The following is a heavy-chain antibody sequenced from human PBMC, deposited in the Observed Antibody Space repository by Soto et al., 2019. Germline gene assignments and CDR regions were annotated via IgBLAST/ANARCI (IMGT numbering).Heavy chain of an antibody. V-gene: IGHV4-59*01. CDR2: IYYSGST. CDR3: ARASDFDN. CDR1: GGSLSGYY. Sequence: QVQLQESGPGLVKPSETLSLTCTVSGGSLSGYYWSWIRQPPGKGLEWIGYIYYSGSTIYNPSLRRRVTISVDTSKNQFSLKLTSVTAADTAVYYCARASDFDNWGQGTLVTVSS. J-gene: IGHJ4*02.